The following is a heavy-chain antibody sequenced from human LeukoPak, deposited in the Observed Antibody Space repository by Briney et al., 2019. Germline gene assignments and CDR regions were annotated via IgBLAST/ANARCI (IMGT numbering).Heavy chain of an antibody. CDR3: ARDSPRISDVWS. D-gene: IGHD3-3*02. V-gene: IGHV1-18*01. CDR1: GYTFTMNG. J-gene: IGHJ4*02. CDR2: ISSYNGKT. Sequence: ASVKVSCKASGYTFTMNGISWVRQAPGQGLEWMGWISSYNGKTNYAQRLQGRVTITADESTNTAYMELSSLRSGDTAIYYCARDSPRISDVWSWGQGTLVTVSP.